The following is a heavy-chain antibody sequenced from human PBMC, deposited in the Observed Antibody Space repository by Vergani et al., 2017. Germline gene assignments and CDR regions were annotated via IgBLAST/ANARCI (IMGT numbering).Heavy chain of an antibody. CDR3: ARDYGSGSYD. CDR1: GGSISSGDYY. J-gene: IGHJ4*02. D-gene: IGHD3-10*01. V-gene: IGHV4-30-4*01. CDR2: IYYSGST. Sequence: QVQLQESGPGLVKPSQTLSLTCTVSGGSISSGDYYWGWIRQPPGKGLEWIGYIYYSGSTYYNPSLKSRGTISVDTSQTQCSLKLSSVTAADTAVYYCARDYGSGSYDWGQGTLVTVSS.